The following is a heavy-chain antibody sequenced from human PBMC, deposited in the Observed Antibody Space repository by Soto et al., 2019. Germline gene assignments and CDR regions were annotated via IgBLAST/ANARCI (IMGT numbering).Heavy chain of an antibody. V-gene: IGHV1-58*01. CDR2: IVVGSGNT. CDR3: AAGESAPTLYDILTGYRPLYYYYGMDV. J-gene: IGHJ6*02. CDR1: GFTFTSSA. D-gene: IGHD3-9*01. Sequence: SVKVSCKASGFTFTSSAVQWVRQARGQRLEWIGWIVVGSGNTNYAQKFQERVTITRDMSTSAAYMELSSLRSEDTAVYYCAAGESAPTLYDILTGYRPLYYYYGMDVWGQGTTVTVSS.